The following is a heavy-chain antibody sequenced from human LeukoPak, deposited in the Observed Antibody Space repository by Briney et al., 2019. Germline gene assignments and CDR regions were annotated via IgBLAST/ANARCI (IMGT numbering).Heavy chain of an antibody. J-gene: IGHJ5*02. CDR2: IYYSGST. V-gene: IGHV4-59*01. CDR1: GDSISNYY. CDR3: ATVHNSRTYWFDP. D-gene: IGHD6-13*01. Sequence: SETLSLTCIVSGDSISNYYWGWIRQPPGKGLEWIGYIYYSGSTNYNPSLKSRVTISVDTSKNQLSLKLSFVTAADTAVYYCATVHNSRTYWFDPWGQGTLVTVSS.